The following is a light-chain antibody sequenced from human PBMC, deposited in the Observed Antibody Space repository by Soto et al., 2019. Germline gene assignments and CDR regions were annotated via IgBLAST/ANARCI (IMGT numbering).Light chain of an antibody. CDR1: QSITTS. V-gene: IGKV1-39*01. Sequence: DIQMTQSPSSLSGSVGDRITIPCRASQSITTSLNWYLQKPGKAPKLLIYATSNLHSGVPSRFSGSGSGTNFTLTVSGLRPEDFATYFCQQTYISPWTFGQGTNVEI. CDR3: QQTYISPWT. CDR2: ATS. J-gene: IGKJ1*01.